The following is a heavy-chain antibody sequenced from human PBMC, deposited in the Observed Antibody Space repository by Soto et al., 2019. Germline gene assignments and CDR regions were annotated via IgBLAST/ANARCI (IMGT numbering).Heavy chain of an antibody. V-gene: IGHV4-61*01. CDR3: ARDRDFWSGYYDY. CDR2: IYYSGST. D-gene: IGHD3-3*01. J-gene: IGHJ4*02. Sequence: SETLSLTCTVSGGSVSSGSYYWSWIRQPPGKGLEWIGYIYYSGSTNYNPSLKSRVTISVDTSKNQFSLKLRSVTAADTAVYYCARDRDFWSGYYDYWGQGTLVTVSS. CDR1: GGSVSSGSYY.